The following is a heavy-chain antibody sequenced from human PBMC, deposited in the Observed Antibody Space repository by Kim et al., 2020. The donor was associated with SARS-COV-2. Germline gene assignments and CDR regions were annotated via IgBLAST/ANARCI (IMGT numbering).Heavy chain of an antibody. Sequence: SETLSLTCAVYGGSFSGYYWSWIRQPPGKGLEWIGEINHSGSTNYNPSLKSRVTISVDTSKNQFSLKLSSVTAADTAVYYCARGLGYGSGSWRFDPWGQGTLVTVSS. V-gene: IGHV4-34*01. CDR1: GGSFSGYY. CDR2: INHSGST. J-gene: IGHJ5*02. CDR3: ARGLGYGSGSWRFDP. D-gene: IGHD3-10*01.